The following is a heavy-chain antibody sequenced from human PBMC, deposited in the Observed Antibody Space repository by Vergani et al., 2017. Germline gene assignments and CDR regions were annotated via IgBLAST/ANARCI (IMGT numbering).Heavy chain of an antibody. CDR3: ARGEAVGAIAY. CDR2: IYYSGST. V-gene: IGHV4-59*01. Sequence: QVQLPESGPGLVKPSETLSLTCTVSGGSISSYYWSWIRQPPGKGLEWIGYIYYSGSTNYNPSLKSRVTISVDTSKNQFSLKLSSVTAADTAVYYCARGEAVGAIAYWGQGTLVTVSS. CDR1: GGSISSYY. D-gene: IGHD1-26*01. J-gene: IGHJ4*02.